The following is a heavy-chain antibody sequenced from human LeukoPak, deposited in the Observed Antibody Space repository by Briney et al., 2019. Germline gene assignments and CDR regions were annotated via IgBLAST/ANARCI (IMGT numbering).Heavy chain of an antibody. CDR2: IKEDGSEK. CDR3: ARSFDFWSGSYPYYYMDV. V-gene: IGHV3-7*01. Sequence: PGGSLRLSCAASGFTFSNYWMSWVRQAPGKGLEWVANIKEDGSEKYYEDSLKGRFTISRDNAKNSLDLQMNSLRAEDTSVYYCARSFDFWSGSYPYYYMDVWGKGITVTVSS. J-gene: IGHJ6*03. CDR1: GFTFSNYW. D-gene: IGHD3-3*01.